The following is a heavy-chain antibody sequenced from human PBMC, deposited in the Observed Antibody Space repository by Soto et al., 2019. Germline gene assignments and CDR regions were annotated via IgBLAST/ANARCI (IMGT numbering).Heavy chain of an antibody. Sequence: EVKLVESGRGLVQPGGSLRLSCAASGFTFRNYCLGWVRQAPGKGLEWVANINEDGSEEYYVDSVRGRFIISRDNARNSLFLQMNSLRAEDTAIYYCARIEIGSYDYWGQGTLVTVSS. V-gene: IGHV3-7*01. CDR2: INEDGSEE. D-gene: IGHD1-26*01. CDR1: GFTFRNYC. CDR3: ARIEIGSYDY. J-gene: IGHJ4*02.